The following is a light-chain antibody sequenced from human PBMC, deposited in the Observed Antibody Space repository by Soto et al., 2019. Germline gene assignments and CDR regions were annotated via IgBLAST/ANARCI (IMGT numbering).Light chain of an antibody. Sequence: QSVLTQPPSVSGAPGQRVTISCTGSSSNIGAGYDVHWYQQLPGTAPKLLIYGNSNRPSGVPDRFSGSKSATTASLAITGLQAEDDADYYCQSYDSSLSALFGGGTKLTVL. CDR1: SSNIGAGYD. CDR3: QSYDSSLSAL. V-gene: IGLV1-40*01. J-gene: IGLJ3*02. CDR2: GNS.